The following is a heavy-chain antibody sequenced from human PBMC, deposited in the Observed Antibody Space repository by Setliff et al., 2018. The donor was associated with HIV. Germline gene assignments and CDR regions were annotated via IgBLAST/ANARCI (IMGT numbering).Heavy chain of an antibody. D-gene: IGHD6-19*01. CDR1: GGTFNSFA. Sequence: SVKVSCKASGGTFNSFAITWVRQAPGQGLEWMGGVIPMLGIANYAQKFQGRVTFTTDESTSTAYMELSSLRSDDTAVYYCARGQWLAHGDYYYYMDVWGKGTTVTVSS. V-gene: IGHV1-69*10. J-gene: IGHJ6*03. CDR3: ARGQWLAHGDYYYYMDV. CDR2: VIPMLGIA.